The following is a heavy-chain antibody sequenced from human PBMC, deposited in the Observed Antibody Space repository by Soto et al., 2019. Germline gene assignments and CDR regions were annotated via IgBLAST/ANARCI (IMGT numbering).Heavy chain of an antibody. V-gene: IGHV5-51*01. CDR3: ARIWAGPNRGWFDP. Sequence: PGESLKISCKGSGYSFTSYWIGWVRQMPGKGLEWMGIIYPGDSDTRYSPSFQGQVTISADKSSSTAYLQWRSLKASDSGMYYCARIWAGPNRGWFDPWGQGTLVTVSS. CDR2: IYPGDSDT. D-gene: IGHD3-10*01. J-gene: IGHJ5*02. CDR1: GYSFTSYW.